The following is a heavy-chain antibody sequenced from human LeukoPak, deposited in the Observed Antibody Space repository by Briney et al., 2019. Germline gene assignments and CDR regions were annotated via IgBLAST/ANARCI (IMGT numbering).Heavy chain of an antibody. CDR1: GYTFTSYG. J-gene: IGHJ6*02. D-gene: IGHD3-22*01. CDR2: ISAYNGNT. CDR3: ARDENITMIVVVTYGMDV. Sequence: ASVKVSCKASGYTFTSYGISWVRQAPGQGLEWMGWISAYNGNTNYAQKLQGRVTMTTDTSTSTAYMELRSLRSDDTAVYYCARDENITMIVVVTYGMDVWGQGTTVTVSS. V-gene: IGHV1-18*01.